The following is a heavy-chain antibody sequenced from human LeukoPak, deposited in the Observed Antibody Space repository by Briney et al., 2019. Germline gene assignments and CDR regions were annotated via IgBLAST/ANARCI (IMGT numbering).Heavy chain of an antibody. CDR3: ATEDIVVVVAATRPDNY. J-gene: IGHJ4*02. V-gene: IGHV3-13*01. CDR1: GFTFSSYD. D-gene: IGHD2-15*01. Sequence: GGSLRLSCAASGFTFSSYDMHWVRQATGKGLEWVSAIGTAGDTYYPGSVKGRFTISRENAKNSLYLQMNSLRAGDTAVYYCATEDIVVVVAATRPDNYWGQGTLVTVSS. CDR2: IGTAGDT.